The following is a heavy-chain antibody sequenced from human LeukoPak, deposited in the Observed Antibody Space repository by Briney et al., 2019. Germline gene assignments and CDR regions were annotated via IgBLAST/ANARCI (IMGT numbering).Heavy chain of an antibody. Sequence: TGGSLRLSCAASGFTFSSYAMSWVRQAPGKGLEWVSAISGSGGSTYYADSVKGRFTISRDNSKNTLYLQMNSLRAEGTAVYYCARPPNRHRYYYDSRDYWGQGTLVTVSS. J-gene: IGHJ4*02. D-gene: IGHD3-22*01. CDR2: ISGSGGST. V-gene: IGHV3-23*01. CDR3: ARPPNRHRYYYDSRDY. CDR1: GFTFSSYA.